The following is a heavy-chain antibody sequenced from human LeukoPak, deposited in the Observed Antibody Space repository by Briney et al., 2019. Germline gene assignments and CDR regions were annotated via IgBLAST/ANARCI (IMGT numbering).Heavy chain of an antibody. CDR3: ARVFDSPEWPYYYYYMDV. D-gene: IGHD3-3*01. V-gene: IGHV4-4*07. CDR2: IYTSGST. CDR1: GGSISSYY. J-gene: IGHJ6*03. Sequence: PSETLSLTCTVSGGSISSYYWSWIRQPAGKGLEWIGRIYTSGSTNYNPSLKSRVPMSVDTSKNQFSLKLSSVTAADTAVYYCARVFDSPEWPYYYYYMDVWGKGTTVTVSS.